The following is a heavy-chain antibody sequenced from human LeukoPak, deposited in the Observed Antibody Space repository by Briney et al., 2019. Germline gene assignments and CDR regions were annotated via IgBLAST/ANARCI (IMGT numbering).Heavy chain of an antibody. CDR1: GGSFGGYY. CDR2: INHSGST. D-gene: IGHD1-1*01. Sequence: SETLSLTCAVYGGSFGGYYWSWIRQPPGKGLEWIGEINHSGSTNYNPSLKSRVTISVDTSKNQFSLKLSSVTAADTAVYYCAGEWYNWNGFDYWGQGTLVTVSS. J-gene: IGHJ4*02. CDR3: AGEWYNWNGFDY. V-gene: IGHV4-34*01.